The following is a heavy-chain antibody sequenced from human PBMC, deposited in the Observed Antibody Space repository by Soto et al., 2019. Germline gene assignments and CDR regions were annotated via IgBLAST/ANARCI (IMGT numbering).Heavy chain of an antibody. CDR3: ARPLWRDDYNWGYFDL. CDR2: ISYDGSNK. J-gene: IGHJ2*01. Sequence: QVQLVESGGGVVQPGRSLRLSCAASGFTFSSYAMHWVRQVPGKGLEWVAVISYDGSNKYYADSVKGRFTISRDNSKNTLYLHMNSLRAEDTAVYYCARPLWRDDYNWGYFDLWGRGTLVTVYS. D-gene: IGHD4-4*01. V-gene: IGHV3-30-3*01. CDR1: GFTFSSYA.